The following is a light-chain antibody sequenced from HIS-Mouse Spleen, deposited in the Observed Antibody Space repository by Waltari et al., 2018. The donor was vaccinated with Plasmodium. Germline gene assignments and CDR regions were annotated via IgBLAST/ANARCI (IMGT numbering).Light chain of an antibody. Sequence: AIRMTQSPSSLSASTGDRVTITCRASQGISSYLAWYQQKPGQAPKLLIYAASTLQSGVPSRFSGSGSGTDFTLTISCMQSEDVATYYCQQYYSYPLTFGGGTKVEIK. J-gene: IGKJ4*01. CDR1: QGISSY. CDR2: AAS. CDR3: QQYYSYPLT. V-gene: IGKV1-8*01.